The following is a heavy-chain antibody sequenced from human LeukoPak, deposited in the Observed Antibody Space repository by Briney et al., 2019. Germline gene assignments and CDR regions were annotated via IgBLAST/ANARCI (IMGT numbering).Heavy chain of an antibody. D-gene: IGHD2-2*02. Sequence: SETLSLTCAIYGGSFSGYYWSWIRQPPGKGLEWIGEINHRGSTNYNPSLKSRVTISVDTSKNQFSLKLSSVTAADTAVYYCARLLLYRWFDPWGQGTLVTVSS. CDR2: INHRGST. CDR1: GGSFSGYY. CDR3: ARLLLYRWFDP. V-gene: IGHV4-34*01. J-gene: IGHJ5*02.